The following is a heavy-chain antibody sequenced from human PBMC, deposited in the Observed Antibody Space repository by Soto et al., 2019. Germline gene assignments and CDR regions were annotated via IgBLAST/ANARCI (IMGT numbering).Heavy chain of an antibody. Sequence: ASVKVSCKASGYTFTGYYMHWVRQAPGQGLEWMGWINPNSGGTIYAQKFQGWATMTRDTSASTAYMELSSLRSEDTAVYYCARDAAVAADFDYWSQGTLVTVSS. CDR1: GYTFTGYY. J-gene: IGHJ4*02. CDR2: INPNSGGT. D-gene: IGHD6-19*01. V-gene: IGHV1-2*04. CDR3: ARDAAVAADFDY.